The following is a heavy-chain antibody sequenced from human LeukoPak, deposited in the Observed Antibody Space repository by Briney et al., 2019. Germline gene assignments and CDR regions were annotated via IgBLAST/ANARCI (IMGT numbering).Heavy chain of an antibody. J-gene: IGHJ6*02. D-gene: IGHD3-9*01. CDR1: GFTFSSYA. Sequence: GGSLRLSCAASGFTFSSYAMSWVRQAPGEGLEWVSVISVSGDITYYADSVKGRFTISRDNAKNSLYLQMNSLRAEDTAVYYCARVPLRYFDWLSLRERNYYYYGMDVWGQGTTVTVSS. CDR2: ISVSGDIT. CDR3: ARVPLRYFDWLSLRERNYYYYGMDV. V-gene: IGHV3-23*01.